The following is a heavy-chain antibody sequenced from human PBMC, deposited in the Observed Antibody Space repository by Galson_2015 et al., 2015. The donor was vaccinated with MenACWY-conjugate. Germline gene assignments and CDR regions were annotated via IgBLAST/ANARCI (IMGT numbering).Heavy chain of an antibody. CDR3: AIWGVGRRRIEDY. V-gene: IGHV4-59*01. Sequence: SETLSLTCTVSGGSINSYYWSWIRQPPGKGLEWIGYMYYSGSANYNPSLKSRVTVSVDTSQKQSSLRLNSVTAADTAVYYCAIWGVGRRRIEDYWGQGTLVTVSS. CDR2: MYYSGSA. CDR1: GGSINSYY. D-gene: IGHD3-16*01. J-gene: IGHJ4*02.